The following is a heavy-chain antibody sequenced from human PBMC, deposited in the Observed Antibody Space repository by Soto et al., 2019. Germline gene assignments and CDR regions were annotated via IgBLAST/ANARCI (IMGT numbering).Heavy chain of an antibody. V-gene: IGHV4-39*01. J-gene: IGHJ4*02. Sequence: QLQLQESGPGLVKPSETLSLTCTVSGGSISSSSYYWGWIRQPPGKGLEWIGSIYYSGSTYYNPSLKSRVNISVDTSKNQFSLKLSSVTAADTAVYYCARQYGDYPHFVYWGQGTLVTVSS. CDR2: IYYSGST. D-gene: IGHD4-17*01. CDR1: GGSISSSSYY. CDR3: ARQYGDYPHFVY.